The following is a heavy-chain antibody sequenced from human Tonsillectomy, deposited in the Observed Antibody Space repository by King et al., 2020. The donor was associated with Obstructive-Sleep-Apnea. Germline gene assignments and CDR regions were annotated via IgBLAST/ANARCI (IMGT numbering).Heavy chain of an antibody. V-gene: IGHV4-31*03. CDR1: GGSISSGAYY. D-gene: IGHD3-9*01. CDR3: ARDLGSLTGYYKQDAFDI. Sequence: VQLQESGPGLVKPSQTLSLTCTVSGGSISSGAYYWSWIRQHPGKGLEWIGYIYYSGSTYYNPSLKSRVTISVDTSKNQFSLKLSSVTAADTAVYYCARDLGSLTGYYKQDAFDIWGQGTMVTVSS. J-gene: IGHJ3*02. CDR2: IYYSGST.